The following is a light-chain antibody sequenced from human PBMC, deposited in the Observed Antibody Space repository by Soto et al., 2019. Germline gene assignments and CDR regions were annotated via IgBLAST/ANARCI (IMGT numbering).Light chain of an antibody. CDR1: QSVSSRY. V-gene: IGKV3D-20*02. Sequence: EILLTQSPGTLSLSPGERATLSCRASQSVSSRYLAWYQQKPGQAPRLLIYGASSRATGIPDRFSGSGSGTDFTLSISSLEPEDFAVYYCQHRTNWPPYTFGQGTKLEI. J-gene: IGKJ2*01. CDR2: GAS. CDR3: QHRTNWPPYT.